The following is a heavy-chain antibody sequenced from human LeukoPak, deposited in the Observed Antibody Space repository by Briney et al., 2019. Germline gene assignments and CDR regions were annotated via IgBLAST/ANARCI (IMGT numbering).Heavy chain of an antibody. CDR3: AREVGGAYCGGDCYSGVY. Sequence: GGSLRLSCAASGFTFSSYEMNWVRQAPGKVLEWVSYISSSGSTIYYADSVKGRFTISRDNAKNSLYLQMNSLRAEDTAVYYCAREVGGAYCGGDCYSGVYWGQGTLVTVSS. D-gene: IGHD2-21*02. CDR2: ISSSGSTI. J-gene: IGHJ4*02. V-gene: IGHV3-48*03. CDR1: GFTFSSYE.